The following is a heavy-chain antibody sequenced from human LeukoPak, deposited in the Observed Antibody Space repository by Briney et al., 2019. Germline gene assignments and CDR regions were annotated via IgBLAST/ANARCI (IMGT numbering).Heavy chain of an antibody. J-gene: IGHJ4*02. D-gene: IGHD5-12*01. CDR1: GYMFTSHG. CDR2: ISAQNGNT. Sequence: GASVKVSCKSSGYMFTSHGIHWLRQAPGQGLEWMGWISAQNGNTNYVQQLLGRVTMTRDTSASTAYMELRSLKSDDTAVYYCARESNGGYGFDYWGQGTLVTVAS. V-gene: IGHV1-18*01. CDR3: ARESNGGYGFDY.